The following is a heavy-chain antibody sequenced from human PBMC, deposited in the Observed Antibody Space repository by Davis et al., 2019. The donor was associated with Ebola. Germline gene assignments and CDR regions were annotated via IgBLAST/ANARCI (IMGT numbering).Heavy chain of an antibody. CDR1: GGSISSYY. V-gene: IGHV4-59*01. CDR2: IYSSGST. Sequence: SETLSLTCTVSGGSISSYYWSWIRQPPGKGLAWIGYIYSSGSTNYNPSLKSRVTLSVDTSKNQFSLKLSSVTAADTAVYYCARGGLPEYCTGGVCYTWGYFDYWGQGTLVTVSS. D-gene: IGHD2-8*02. J-gene: IGHJ4*02. CDR3: ARGGLPEYCTGGVCYTWGYFDY.